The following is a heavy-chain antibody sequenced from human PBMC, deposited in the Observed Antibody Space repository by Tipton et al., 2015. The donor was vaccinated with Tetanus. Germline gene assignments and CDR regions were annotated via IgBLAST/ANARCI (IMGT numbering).Heavy chain of an antibody. CDR3: ASGSSLDY. V-gene: IGHV3-21*01. CDR2: ISSTSSYI. CDR1: GFTLSRFG. J-gene: IGHJ4*02. Sequence: GSLRLSCEVSGFTLSRFGMNWVRQAPGKGLEWISSISSTSSYIYYATSVKERFTISRDSAKNSLFLQMNSLRAEDTAIYYCASGSSLDYWGPGTLVTVSS. D-gene: IGHD2-15*01.